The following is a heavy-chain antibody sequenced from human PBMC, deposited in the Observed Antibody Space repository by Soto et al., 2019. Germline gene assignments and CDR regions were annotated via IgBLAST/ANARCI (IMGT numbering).Heavy chain of an antibody. D-gene: IGHD1-26*01. CDR2: TYYRSKWYN. Sequence: PSQTLSLTCAISGDSVSSNSAAWNWIRQSPSRGLEWLGRTYYRSKWYNDYAVSVKSRITINPDTSKNQFPLQLNSVTPEDTAVYYCARDLVGATGGYYYYYGMDVWGQGTTVTVSS. CDR3: ARDLVGATGGYYYYYGMDV. V-gene: IGHV6-1*01. CDR1: GDSVSSNSAA. J-gene: IGHJ6*02.